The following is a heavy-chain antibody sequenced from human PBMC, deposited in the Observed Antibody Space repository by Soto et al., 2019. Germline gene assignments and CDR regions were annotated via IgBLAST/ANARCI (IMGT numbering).Heavy chain of an antibody. Sequence: QLQLQESGPGLVKPSETLSLTCTVSGGSISSSSYYWGWIRQPPGKGLEWIGSIYYSGSTYYNPSLKSRVTISVDTSKNQLSLKLSSVTAADTAVYYCNAHRYCSSTSCYGMDVWGQGTTVTVSS. V-gene: IGHV4-39*01. CDR1: GGSISSSSYY. J-gene: IGHJ6*02. CDR3: NAHRYCSSTSCYGMDV. D-gene: IGHD2-2*01. CDR2: IYYSGST.